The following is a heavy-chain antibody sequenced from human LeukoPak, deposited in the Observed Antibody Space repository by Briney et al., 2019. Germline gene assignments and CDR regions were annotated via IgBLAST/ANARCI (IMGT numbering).Heavy chain of an antibody. J-gene: IGHJ4*02. CDR2: IYYSGST. CDR1: GGSISSYY. Sequence: SETLSLTCTVSGGSISSYYWSWIRQPPGKGLEWIGYIYYSGSTNYNPSLKSRVTISVDTSKNQFSLKLSSVTAADTAVYYCARDMAGGADYWGQGTLVTVSS. D-gene: IGHD2-21*01. V-gene: IGHV4-59*01. CDR3: ARDMAGGADY.